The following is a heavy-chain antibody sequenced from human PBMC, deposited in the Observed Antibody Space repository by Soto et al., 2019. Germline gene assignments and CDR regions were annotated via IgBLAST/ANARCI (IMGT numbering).Heavy chain of an antibody. D-gene: IGHD4-4*01. Sequence: GGSLRLSCAASGFTVSSNYMSWVRQAPGKGLEWVSVIYSGGSTYYADSVKGRFTISRDNSKNTLYLQMNSLRAEDTAVYYCARVGYSNYPREFWGQGTLVTVSS. CDR1: GFTVSSNY. V-gene: IGHV3-66*01. J-gene: IGHJ4*02. CDR2: IYSGGST. CDR3: ARVGYSNYPREF.